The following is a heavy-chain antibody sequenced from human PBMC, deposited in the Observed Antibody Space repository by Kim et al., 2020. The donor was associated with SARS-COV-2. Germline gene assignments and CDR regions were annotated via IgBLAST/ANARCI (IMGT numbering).Heavy chain of an antibody. CDR2: ISAYNGNT. D-gene: IGHD2-8*01. Sequence: ASVKVSCKASGYTFTSYGISWVRQAPGQGLEWMGWISAYNGNTNYAQKLQGRVTMTKDTSTSTAYMELRSLRSDDTAVYYCARDLKTYCTNGVCNVAYWGQGTLVTVSS. CDR1: GYTFTSYG. V-gene: IGHV1-18*01. CDR3: ARDLKTYCTNGVCNVAY. J-gene: IGHJ4*02.